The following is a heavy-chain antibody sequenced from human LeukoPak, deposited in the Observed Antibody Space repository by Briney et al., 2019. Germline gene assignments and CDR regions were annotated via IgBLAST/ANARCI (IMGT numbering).Heavy chain of an antibody. V-gene: IGHV5-51*01. CDR3: ARLNGFSNWFDP. Sequence: PGESLKISCKGSGYTFTTYWIGWVRQMPGKGLEWMGIIYPDDSDTNTGYGPSFQGQVTISVDKSISTAYLQWSSLKASDTAMYYCARLNGFSNWFDPWGQGTLVTVSS. D-gene: IGHD2-8*01. CDR2: IYPDDSDTNT. J-gene: IGHJ5*02. CDR1: GYTFTTYW.